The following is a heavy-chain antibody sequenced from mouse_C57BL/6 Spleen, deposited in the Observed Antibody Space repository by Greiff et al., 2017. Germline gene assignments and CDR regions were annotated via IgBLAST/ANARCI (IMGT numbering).Heavy chain of an antibody. Sequence: EVQLVESGGGLVKPGGSLKLSCAASGFTFSDYGLHWVRQAPEKGLAWVAYISRGSSTIYYADTVKGRFTISRDNAKNTLFLQMTSLRSEDTAMYYCARESSQAWFAYWGQGTLVTVSA. D-gene: IGHD3-2*02. CDR3: ARESSQAWFAY. J-gene: IGHJ3*01. V-gene: IGHV5-17*01. CDR2: ISRGSSTI. CDR1: GFTFSDYG.